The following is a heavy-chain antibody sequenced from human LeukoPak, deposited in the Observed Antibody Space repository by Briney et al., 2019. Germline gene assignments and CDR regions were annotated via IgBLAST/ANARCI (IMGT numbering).Heavy chain of an antibody. J-gene: IGHJ3*02. V-gene: IGHV3-48*03. CDR1: GFTFSSSE. CDR3: ARRSRENAFDI. Sequence: GGSLRLSCVASGFTFSSSEMNWVRQAPGEGLEWVSHISSSGNVIYYADSVRGRFTISRNNAKNSLYLQMNSLRAEDTAVYYCARRSRENAFDIGGQGTMVTVSS. CDR2: ISSSGNVI.